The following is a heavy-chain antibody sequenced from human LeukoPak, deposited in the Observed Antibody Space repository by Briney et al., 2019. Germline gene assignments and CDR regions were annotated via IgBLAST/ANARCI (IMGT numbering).Heavy chain of an antibody. CDR2: INHSGST. Sequence: SETLTLTCTVYGGTFSGYYLSWIRQPPGKGLEWIGEINHSGSTNYNPSLKSRVTISVDTSKNQFSMKLSSVTAADTAVYYCAGRVGAGFDYWGQGTLVTVSS. D-gene: IGHD1-26*01. CDR1: GGTFSGYY. CDR3: AGRVGAGFDY. J-gene: IGHJ4*02. V-gene: IGHV4-34*08.